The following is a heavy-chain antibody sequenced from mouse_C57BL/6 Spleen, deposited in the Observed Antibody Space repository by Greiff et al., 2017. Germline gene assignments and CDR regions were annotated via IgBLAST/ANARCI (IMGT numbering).Heavy chain of an antibody. CDR1: GYTFTSYW. D-gene: IGHD3-3*01. Sequence: QVQLQQPGAELVKPGASVKLSCKASGYTFTSYWMPWVKQRPGQGLEWIGEIDPSDSYTNYNQKFKGKATLTVDTSSSTAYMQLSSLTSEDSAVYYCARGQFEFDYWGQGTTLTVSS. V-gene: IGHV1-50*01. CDR2: IDPSDSYT. J-gene: IGHJ2*01. CDR3: ARGQFEFDY.